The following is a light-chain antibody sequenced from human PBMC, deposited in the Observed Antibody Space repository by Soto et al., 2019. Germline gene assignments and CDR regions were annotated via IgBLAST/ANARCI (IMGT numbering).Light chain of an antibody. J-gene: IGKJ5*01. CDR3: QQANSFPIT. V-gene: IGKV1D-12*01. CDR2: EAS. CDR1: QGIRSW. Sequence: DIQMTQSPSSMSASVGDRVTITCRASQGIRSWLAWYQQKPGKAPKLLIYEASSLQSGVASRFSGSGSGTEFTLTISSLQPEDFATYYCQQANSFPITFGQGTRLEIK.